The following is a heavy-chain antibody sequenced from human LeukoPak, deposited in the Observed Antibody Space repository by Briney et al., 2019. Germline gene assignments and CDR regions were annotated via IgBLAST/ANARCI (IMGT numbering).Heavy chain of an antibody. CDR3: ARDPNGSGWFDY. J-gene: IGHJ5*01. D-gene: IGHD6-19*01. V-gene: IGHV4-4*02. CDR2: IYHSGST. Sequence: SETLSLTCAVSGGSISSSNWWSWVRQPPGKGLEWIGEIYHSGSTNYNPSLKSRVTISVDKSKSQFSLKLSSVTAADTAVYYCARDPNGSGWFDYWGQGTLVTVSS. CDR1: GGSISSSNW.